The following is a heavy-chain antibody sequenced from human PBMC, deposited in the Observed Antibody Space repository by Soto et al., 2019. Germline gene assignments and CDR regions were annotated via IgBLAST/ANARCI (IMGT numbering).Heavy chain of an antibody. D-gene: IGHD3-22*01. CDR1: GGSISSGDYY. Sequence: SETLSLTCTVSGGSISSGDYYWSWIRQPPGKGLEWIGYIYYSGSTYYNPSLKSRVTISVDTSKNQFSLKLSSVTAADTAVYYCARASIHYDSSGYYFPYYFDYWGQGTLVTVS. CDR3: ARASIHYDSSGYYFPYYFDY. V-gene: IGHV4-30-4*01. J-gene: IGHJ4*02. CDR2: IYYSGST.